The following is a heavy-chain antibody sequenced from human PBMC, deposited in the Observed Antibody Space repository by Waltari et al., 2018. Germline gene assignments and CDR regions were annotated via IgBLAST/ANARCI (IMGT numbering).Heavy chain of an antibody. CDR1: GFTFSKYG. Sequence: EVQLVESGGYVVQPGGSLRLACAASGFTFSKYGILWVRQTPGKGLEWVSHIKGDGSNIKYADSVKGRFTVSSDNAKNTVYLQISSLRAEDTAVYYCARSNNFAFDYWGQGTLVTVSS. D-gene: IGHD1-20*01. CDR2: IKGDGSNI. J-gene: IGHJ4*02. CDR3: ARSNNFAFDY. V-gene: IGHV3-74*01.